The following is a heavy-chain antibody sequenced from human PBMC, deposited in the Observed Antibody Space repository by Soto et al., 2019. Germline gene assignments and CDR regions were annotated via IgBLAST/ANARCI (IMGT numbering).Heavy chain of an antibody. CDR1: GGSMSSYY. CDR3: ARVRGTAGKRYFDY. J-gene: IGHJ4*02. V-gene: IGHV4-59*01. D-gene: IGHD6-13*01. CDR2: IYYSGST. Sequence: SETLSLTCTVSGGSMSSYYWNWMRQPPGKGLEWIGYIYYSGSTTYNPSLKSRVTISVDSSKNQFSLKVTSVTAADTAVYYCARVRGTAGKRYFDYWGQGTLVTVSS.